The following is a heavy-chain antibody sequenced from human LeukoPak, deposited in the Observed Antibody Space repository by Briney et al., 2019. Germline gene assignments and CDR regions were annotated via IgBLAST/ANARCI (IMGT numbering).Heavy chain of an antibody. CDR1: GYTFTGYY. J-gene: IGHJ4*02. D-gene: IGHD5-12*01. V-gene: IGHV1-2*02. Sequence: ASVKVSCKASGYTFTGYYMHWVRQAPGQGLEWMGWINPNSGGTNYAQKFQGRVTMTRDTSISTAYMELSRLRSDDTAVYYCARDLLAYSGCDGVNYFDYWGQGTLVTVSS. CDR2: INPNSGGT. CDR3: ARDLLAYSGCDGVNYFDY.